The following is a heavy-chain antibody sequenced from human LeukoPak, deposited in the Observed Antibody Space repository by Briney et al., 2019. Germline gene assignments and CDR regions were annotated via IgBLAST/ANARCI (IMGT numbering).Heavy chain of an antibody. J-gene: IGHJ4*02. CDR2: INPSGGST. V-gene: IGHV1-46*01. D-gene: IGHD4-23*01. CDR1: GGTFSSYA. Sequence: ASVMVSCKASGGTFSSYAISWVRQAPGQGLEWMGIINPSGGSTSYAQKFQGRVTMTRDTSTSTVYMELSSLRAEDTAVYYCAKDLPTPYFDYWGQGTLVTVSS. CDR3: AKDLPTPYFDY.